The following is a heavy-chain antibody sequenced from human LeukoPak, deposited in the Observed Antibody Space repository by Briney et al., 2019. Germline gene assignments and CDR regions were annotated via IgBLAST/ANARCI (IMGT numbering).Heavy chain of an antibody. D-gene: IGHD6-19*01. CDR3: ARDGVNSDWTPHY. V-gene: IGHV4-4*07. CDR2: IYTSGST. J-gene: IGHJ4*02. CDR1: GGSISSYN. Sequence: SETLSLTCTVSGGSISSYNWSWIRQPAGKGLEWIGRIYTSGSTNYNPSLKSRVTMSLDTSKNQFSLKLSSVTAADTAVYYCARDGVNSDWTPHYWGQGTLVTVSS.